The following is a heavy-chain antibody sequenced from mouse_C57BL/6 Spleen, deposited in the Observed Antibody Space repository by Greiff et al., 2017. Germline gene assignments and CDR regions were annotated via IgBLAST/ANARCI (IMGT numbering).Heavy chain of an antibody. J-gene: IGHJ4*01. Sequence: QVQLQQPGAELVKPGASVKMSCKASGYTFTSYWITWVKQRPGQGLEWIGDIYPGSGSTNYNEKFKSKATLTVDTSSSTAYMQLSSLTSEDAAVYYCAREGYYGNYYAMDYWGQGTSVTVSS. D-gene: IGHD2-1*01. CDR2: IYPGSGST. CDR1: GYTFTSYW. CDR3: AREGYYGNYYAMDY. V-gene: IGHV1-55*01.